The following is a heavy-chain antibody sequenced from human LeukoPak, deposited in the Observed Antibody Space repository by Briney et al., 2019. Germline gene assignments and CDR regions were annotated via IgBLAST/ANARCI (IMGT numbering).Heavy chain of an antibody. CDR2: IIPIFGTA. CDR3: ARGPLRLGYCSGGSCYHFDY. CDR1: GGTFSSYA. D-gene: IGHD2-15*01. Sequence: SAKVSCKASGGTFSSYAISWVRQAPGQGLEWMGGIIPIFGTANYAQKFQGRVTIAADESTSTAYMELSSLRSEDTAVYYCARGPLRLGYCSGGSCYHFDYWGQGTLVTASS. V-gene: IGHV1-69*01. J-gene: IGHJ4*02.